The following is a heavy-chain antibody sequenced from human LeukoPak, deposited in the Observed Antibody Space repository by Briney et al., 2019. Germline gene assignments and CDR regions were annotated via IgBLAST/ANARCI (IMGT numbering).Heavy chain of an antibody. V-gene: IGHV3-64D*06. CDR3: VRGTGY. CDR2: ISSNGDNT. Sequence: GGSQRLSCSVSGFTFSTYVMHWVRQAPGKGLEYVSAISSNGDNTYYADSVKGRFTISRDNSKNMLYLQMSSLRADDTAVYYCVRGTGYWGQGTLVTVSS. J-gene: IGHJ4*02. CDR1: GFTFSTYV.